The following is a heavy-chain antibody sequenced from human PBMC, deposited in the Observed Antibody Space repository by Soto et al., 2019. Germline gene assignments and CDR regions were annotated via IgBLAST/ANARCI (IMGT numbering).Heavy chain of an antibody. CDR1: GGSISSGGYY. J-gene: IGHJ4*02. CDR3: ARFYYYGSGSYYGNYFDY. V-gene: IGHV4-31*03. D-gene: IGHD3-10*01. Sequence: QVQLQESGPGLVKPSQTLSLTCTVSGGSISSGGYYWSWIRQHPGKGLEWIGYIYYSGSTYYNPSLKSRVTLSVDTSKNQFSLKLSSVTAADTAVYYCARFYYYGSGSYYGNYFDYWGQGTLVTVSS. CDR2: IYYSGST.